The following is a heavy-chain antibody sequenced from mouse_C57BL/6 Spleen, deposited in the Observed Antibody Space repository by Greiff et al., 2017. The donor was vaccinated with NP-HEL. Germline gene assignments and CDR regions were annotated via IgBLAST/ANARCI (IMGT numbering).Heavy chain of an antibody. D-gene: IGHD1-1*01. CDR2: ISSGSSTI. Sequence: EVKLVESGGGLVKPGGSLKLSCAASGFTFSDYGMHWVRQAPEKGLEWVAYISSGSSTIYYADTVKGRFTISRDNAKNTLFLQMTSLRSEDTAMYYCARTPEGSSHYWYFDVWGTGTTVTVSS. CDR3: ARTPEGSSHYWYFDV. J-gene: IGHJ1*03. V-gene: IGHV5-17*01. CDR1: GFTFSDYG.